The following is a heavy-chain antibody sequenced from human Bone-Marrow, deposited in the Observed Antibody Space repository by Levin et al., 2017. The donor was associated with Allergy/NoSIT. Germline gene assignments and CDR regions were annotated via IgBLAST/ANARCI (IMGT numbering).Heavy chain of an antibody. CDR1: GDSVTNTDYY. Sequence: SETLSLTCSVSGDSVTNTDYYWDWIRQSPGKGLEWIGHIDFRGDTSYNPSLEGRVSISIDTSNNRFSLKLNSVTVADTAVYYCARNGPYYYGFDVWGQGTTVTVSS. V-gene: IGHV4-30-4*01. D-gene: IGHD4-17*01. CDR3: ARNGPYYYGFDV. CDR2: IDFRGDT. J-gene: IGHJ6*02.